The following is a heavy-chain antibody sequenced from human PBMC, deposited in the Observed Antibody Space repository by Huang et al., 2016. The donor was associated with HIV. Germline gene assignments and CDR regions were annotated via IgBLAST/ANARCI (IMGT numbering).Heavy chain of an antibody. J-gene: IGHJ4*02. CDR3: ATGGHSFGTSFDS. D-gene: IGHD5-18*01. V-gene: IGHV3-64*07. CDR2: ITSDGRNA. CDR1: GFPFSTYA. Sequence: EEQLVASGGGLVQPGGSLRLSCAASGFPFSTYAMHWVRQAPGKGLEYVSGITSDGRNAVYADSVRGRFIISRDNSKNTLYLQMGSLRIEDMAFYYCATGGHSFGTSFDSWGQGALVTVSS.